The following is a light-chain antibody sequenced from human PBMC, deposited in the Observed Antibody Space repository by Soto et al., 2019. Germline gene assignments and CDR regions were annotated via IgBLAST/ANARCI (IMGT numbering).Light chain of an antibody. CDR1: QSVSIN. V-gene: IGKV3-15*01. CDR2: GAS. CDR3: QQYYNWPRT. Sequence: EIVLTQSPATLSVSPGERATLSCRASQSVSINVAWYQQKPGQSPRLLISGASTRATGIPASFSGSGSGTEFTLTISSLQSEDFAIYYCQQYYNWPRTFGQGTKVDIK. J-gene: IGKJ1*01.